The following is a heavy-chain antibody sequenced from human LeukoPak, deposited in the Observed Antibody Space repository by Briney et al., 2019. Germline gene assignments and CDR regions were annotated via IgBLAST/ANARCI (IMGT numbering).Heavy chain of an antibody. CDR1: GFTLSTYY. CDR3: ARYQHCGGDCYPLDY. J-gene: IGHJ4*02. V-gene: IGHV3-7*01. D-gene: IGHD2-21*02. Sequence: GGSLRLSCAASGFTLSTYYMSWVRQAPGKGLEWVANIKQDGSEKSYANSVEGRFTISRDNAKNSLYLQMNGLRAEDTAIYYCARYQHCGGDCYPLDYWGQGTLVTVSS. CDR2: IKQDGSEK.